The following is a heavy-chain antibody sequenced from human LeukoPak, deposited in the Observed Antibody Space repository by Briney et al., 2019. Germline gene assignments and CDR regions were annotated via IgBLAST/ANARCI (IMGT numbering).Heavy chain of an antibody. J-gene: IGHJ3*02. CDR3: SKSQSGFFTDCFYI. CDR1: GFTFSSHW. CDR2: INGDGSNT. D-gene: IGHD2-21*01. Sequence: GGSLRLSCAASGFTFSSHWMHWVRHAPGKGLVWVSRINGDGSNTTYADSVKGRFTISRDNAKNTLYLQMNSLRAEDTAVYHFSKSQSGFFTDCFYIWGQGEMGTVSS. V-gene: IGHV3-74*03.